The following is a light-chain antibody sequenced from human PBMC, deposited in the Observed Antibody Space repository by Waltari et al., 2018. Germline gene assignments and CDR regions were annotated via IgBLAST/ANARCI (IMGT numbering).Light chain of an antibody. CDR1: SSIIGSIT. CDR2: SNN. J-gene: IGLJ6*01. Sequence: QSVLTQPPAASGTPGQRVPISCSCSSSIIGSITVTSYQQFPGTAPKLLIYSNNQRPSGVPDRFSGSKSGTSASLAISGLQSEDEADYYCAAWDDSLNGNVFGSGTKVTVL. CDR3: AAWDDSLNGNV. V-gene: IGLV1-44*01.